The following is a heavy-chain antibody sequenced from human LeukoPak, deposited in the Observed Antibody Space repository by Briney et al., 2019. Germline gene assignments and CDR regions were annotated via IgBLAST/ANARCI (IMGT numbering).Heavy chain of an antibody. CDR1: GLIVSSNY. Sequence: GGSLRLSCAASGLIVSSNYMNWVRQAPGKGLEWVSIIYRDGNTNYADSVKGRFTISRDNSKNTLSLQMSSLRAEDTAVYYCACSGPYSNGGVMTDYWGQGTLVTVSS. V-gene: IGHV3-66*01. CDR3: ACSGPYSNGGVMTDY. D-gene: IGHD6-19*01. J-gene: IGHJ4*02. CDR2: IYRDGNT.